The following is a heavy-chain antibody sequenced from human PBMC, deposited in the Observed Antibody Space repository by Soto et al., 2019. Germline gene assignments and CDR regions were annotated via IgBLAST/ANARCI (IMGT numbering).Heavy chain of an antibody. V-gene: IGHV4-39*01. Sequence: SETLSLTCSVSGGSISSGDYYWSWIRQPPGKGLEWIGSIYYSGSTYYNPSLKSRVTISVDTSKNQFSLKLSSVTAADTAVYYCASQAGFYYYYGMDVWGQGTTVTAP. CDR1: GGSISSGDYY. D-gene: IGHD6-19*01. CDR3: ASQAGFYYYYGMDV. CDR2: IYYSGST. J-gene: IGHJ6*02.